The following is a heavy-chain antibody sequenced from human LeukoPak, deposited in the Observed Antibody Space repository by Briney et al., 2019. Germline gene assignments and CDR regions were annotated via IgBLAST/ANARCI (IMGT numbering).Heavy chain of an antibody. J-gene: IGHJ4*02. D-gene: IGHD6-6*01. CDR3: AKELGSYYFDY. CDR2: ISYDGSNK. V-gene: IGHV3-30*18. Sequence: GSLRLSCAASGFTFSSYGMHWVRQAPGKGLEWVAVISYDGSNKYYADSVKGRFTISRDNSKNTLYLQMNSLRAEDTAVYYCAKELGSYYFDYWGQGTLVTVSS. CDR1: GFTFSSYG.